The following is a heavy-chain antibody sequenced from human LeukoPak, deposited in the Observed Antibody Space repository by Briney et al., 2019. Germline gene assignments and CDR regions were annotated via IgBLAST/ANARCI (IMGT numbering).Heavy chain of an antibody. CDR3: ASGRRITIFGVVSRFDP. CDR2: IYYSGST. CDR1: GGSISSSSYY. D-gene: IGHD3-3*01. V-gene: IGHV4-39*01. J-gene: IGHJ5*02. Sequence: SETLSLTCTVSGGSISSSSYYWGWIRQPPGKGLEWIGSIYYSGSTYYNPSLKSRVTISVDTSKNQFSLKLSSVTAAGTAVYYCASGRRITIFGVVSRFDPWGQGTLVTVSS.